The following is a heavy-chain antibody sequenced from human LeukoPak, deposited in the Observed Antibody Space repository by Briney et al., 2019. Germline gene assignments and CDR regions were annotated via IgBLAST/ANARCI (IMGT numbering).Heavy chain of an antibody. J-gene: IGHJ4*02. CDR1: GGSISNYY. D-gene: IGHD2-15*01. Sequence: SETLSLTCTVSGGSISNYYWSWIRRPPGKGLEWIGYIYYSGSTNYNPSLKSRVTISVDTSKNQFSLELSSVTAADTAVYYCAREDRYCSGGSCYSWGQGTLVTVSS. V-gene: IGHV4-59*12. CDR3: AREDRYCSGGSCYS. CDR2: IYYSGST.